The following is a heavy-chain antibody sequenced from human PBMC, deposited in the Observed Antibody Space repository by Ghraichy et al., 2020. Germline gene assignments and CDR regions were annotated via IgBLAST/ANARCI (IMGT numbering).Heavy chain of an antibody. Sequence: SETLSLTCSVSGDSISTSKSYWGWIRQPPGKGPEWIGSIYYSGNTYYNPSLTSRVTISVDTSKNQFSLKLSFVTAADTALYYCARLGGSYGGYFEYWGQGTLGTVSS. J-gene: IGHJ4*02. D-gene: IGHD1-26*01. CDR1: GDSISTSKSY. CDR3: ARLGGSYGGYFEY. CDR2: IYYSGNT. V-gene: IGHV4-39*01.